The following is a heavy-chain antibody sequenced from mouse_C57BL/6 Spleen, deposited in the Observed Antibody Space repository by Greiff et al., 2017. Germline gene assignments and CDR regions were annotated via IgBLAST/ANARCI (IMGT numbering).Heavy chain of an antibody. CDR1: GYTFTSYW. V-gene: IGHV1-50*01. CDR2: IDPSDSYT. J-gene: IGHJ2*01. CDR3: ARGGTLYYFDY. D-gene: IGHD3-3*01. Sequence: VKLQQPGAELVKPGASVKLSCKASGYTFTSYWMQWVKQRPGQGLEWIGEIDPSDSYTNYNQKFKGKATLTVDTSSSTAYMQLSSLTSEDSAVYYCARGGTLYYFDYWGQGTTLTVSS.